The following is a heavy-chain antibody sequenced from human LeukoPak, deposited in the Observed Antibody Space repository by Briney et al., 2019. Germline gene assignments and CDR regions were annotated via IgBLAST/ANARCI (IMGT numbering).Heavy chain of an antibody. D-gene: IGHD6-6*01. Sequence: SETLSLTCADYGGSFSGYYWSWIRQPPGKGLEWIGEINHSGSTNYNPSLKSRVTISVDTSKNQFSLKLSSVTAADTAVYYCATSNSDEYNWFDPWGQGTLVTVSS. CDR2: INHSGST. CDR1: GGSFSGYY. CDR3: ATSNSDEYNWFDP. J-gene: IGHJ5*02. V-gene: IGHV4-34*01.